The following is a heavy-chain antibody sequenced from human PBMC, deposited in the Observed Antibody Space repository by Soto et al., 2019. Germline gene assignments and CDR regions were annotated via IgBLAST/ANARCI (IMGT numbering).Heavy chain of an antibody. CDR1: GGSISSSSYY. V-gene: IGHV4-39*01. Sequence: QLQLQESGPGLVKPSETLSLTCTVSGGSISSSSYYWGWIRQPPGKGLEWIGTSSYSGSTYYNPSLNSRVTISVDTSKNQFSLRLSSVTAADTAVYYCANLYGDYVSYWGQGTLVTVSS. CDR3: ANLYGDYVSY. CDR2: SSYSGST. D-gene: IGHD4-17*01. J-gene: IGHJ4*02.